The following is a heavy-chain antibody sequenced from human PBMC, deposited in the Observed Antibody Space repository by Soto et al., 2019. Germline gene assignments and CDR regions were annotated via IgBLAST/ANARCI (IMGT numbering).Heavy chain of an antibody. Sequence: PSETLSLTCAVYGGSFSGYYWSWIRQPPGKGLEWIGEINHSGSTNYNPSLKSRVTISVDTSKNQFSLKLSSVTAADTAVYYCARVIIAARGWFDPWGQGTLVTVSS. D-gene: IGHD6-6*01. V-gene: IGHV4-34*01. CDR3: ARVIIAARGWFDP. CDR2: INHSGST. CDR1: GGSFSGYY. J-gene: IGHJ5*02.